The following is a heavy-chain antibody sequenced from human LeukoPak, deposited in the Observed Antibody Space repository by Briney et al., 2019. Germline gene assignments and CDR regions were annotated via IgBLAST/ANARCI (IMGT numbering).Heavy chain of an antibody. CDR3: ATFTIFGVDKDFDY. CDR1: GFTFSSYS. J-gene: IGHJ4*02. Sequence: PGGSLRLSCAASGFTFSSYSMNWVRQAPGKGLEWVSSISSSSSYIYYADSVKGRLTISRDNAKNSLYLQMNSLRAEDTAVYYCATFTIFGVDKDFDYWGQGTLVTVSS. D-gene: IGHD3-3*01. V-gene: IGHV3-21*01. CDR2: ISSSSSYI.